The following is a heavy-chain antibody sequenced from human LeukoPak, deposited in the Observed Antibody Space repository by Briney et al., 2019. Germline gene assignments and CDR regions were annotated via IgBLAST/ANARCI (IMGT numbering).Heavy chain of an antibody. Sequence: SETLSLTCAVYGGSFSGYYWSWIRQPPGKGLEWIGEINHSGSANYNPSLKSRVTISVDTSKNQFSLKLSSVTAADTAVYYCARGRPAYRTPFDYWGQGTLVTVSS. CDR2: INHSGSA. CDR3: ARGRPAYRTPFDY. CDR1: GGSFSGYY. D-gene: IGHD1-14*01. J-gene: IGHJ4*02. V-gene: IGHV4-34*01.